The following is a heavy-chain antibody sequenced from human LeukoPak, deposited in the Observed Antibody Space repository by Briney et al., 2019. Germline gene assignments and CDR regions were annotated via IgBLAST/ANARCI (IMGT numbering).Heavy chain of an antibody. J-gene: IGHJ4*02. CDR2: IYYSGST. D-gene: IGHD3-3*01. V-gene: IGHV4-38-2*02. Sequence: PSETLSLTCTVSGYSISSGYYWGWIRQPPGKGLEWIGGIYYSGSTYYNPSLKSRVTISVDTSKNQFSLKLSSVTAADTAVYYCALTWSGYYKHFDYWGQGTLVTVSS. CDR3: ALTWSGYYKHFDY. CDR1: GYSISSGYY.